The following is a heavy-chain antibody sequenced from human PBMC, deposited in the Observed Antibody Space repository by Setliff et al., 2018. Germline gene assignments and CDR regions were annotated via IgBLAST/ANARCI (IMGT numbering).Heavy chain of an antibody. D-gene: IGHD1-26*01. V-gene: IGHV4-30-4*08. Sequence: SETLSLTCTVSGDSISSGDYFWSWIRQPPGKGLEWIAYIYHSGSAYYNPALKSRVTMSVDTSKNQFSLHLTSVTAADTAVYYCAREVGTSTSSDACDVWGQGMMVTVSS. CDR2: IYHSGSA. J-gene: IGHJ3*01. CDR3: AREVGTSTSSDACDV. CDR1: GDSISSGDYF.